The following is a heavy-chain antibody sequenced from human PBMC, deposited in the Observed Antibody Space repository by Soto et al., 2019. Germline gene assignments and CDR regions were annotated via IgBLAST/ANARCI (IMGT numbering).Heavy chain of an antibody. CDR1: GDYIHVGGYY. CDR2: IYYTGKT. J-gene: IGHJ5*02. CDR3: GRDLTSNADCIDP. V-gene: IGHV4-30-4*01. D-gene: IGHD2-2*01. Sequence: SETLSLTCSVSGDYIHVGGYYWTWIRQRPGKGLEWMGYIYYTGKTYYNPSLESRLTMSVDRSKNQFSLRLTSVTAADTAVYFCGRDLTSNADCIDPWGQGTLVTVSS.